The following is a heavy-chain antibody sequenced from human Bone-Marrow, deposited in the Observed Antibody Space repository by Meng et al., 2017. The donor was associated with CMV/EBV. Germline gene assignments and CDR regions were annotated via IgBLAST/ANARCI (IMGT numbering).Heavy chain of an antibody. CDR2: INPNSGGT. D-gene: IGHD3-3*01. V-gene: IGHV1-2*02. CDR3: ARSRVTLRSNPVGWFDP. CDR1: EYTFTGYY. J-gene: IGHJ5*02. Sequence: ASVKVSCKASEYTFTGYYMHWVRQAPGQGLEWMGWINPNSGGTNYAQKFQGRVTMTRDTSISTAYMELSRLRSDDTAVYYCARSRVTLRSNPVGWFDPWGQGTLVTVSS.